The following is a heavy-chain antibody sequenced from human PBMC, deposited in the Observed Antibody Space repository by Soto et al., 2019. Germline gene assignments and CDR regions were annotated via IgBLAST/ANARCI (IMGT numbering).Heavy chain of an antibody. J-gene: IGHJ4*02. CDR1: GYTFTSYG. Sequence: ASVKVSCKASGYTFTSYGISWVRQAPGQGLEWMGWISAYNGNTNYAQKLQGRVTMTTDTSTSTAYMELRSLRSDDTAVYYCARDRHIVVVAPVGAYYFDYWGQGTLVTVSS. CDR3: ARDRHIVVVAPVGAYYFDY. D-gene: IGHD2-15*01. CDR2: ISAYNGNT. V-gene: IGHV1-18*01.